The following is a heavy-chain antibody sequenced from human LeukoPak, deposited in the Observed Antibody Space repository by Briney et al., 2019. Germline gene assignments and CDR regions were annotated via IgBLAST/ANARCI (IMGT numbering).Heavy chain of an antibody. D-gene: IGHD2-8*01. J-gene: IGHJ4*02. Sequence: GGSLRLSCAASGFTFRSYWMSWVRQAPGKGLEWVANIKQDGSEKNYVDSVKGRFIISRDNAKNSLYLQMNSLTAEDTAIYYCTKWDYWGQGNLVTVSS. CDR2: IKQDGSEK. CDR3: TKWDY. V-gene: IGHV3-7*01. CDR1: GFTFRSYW.